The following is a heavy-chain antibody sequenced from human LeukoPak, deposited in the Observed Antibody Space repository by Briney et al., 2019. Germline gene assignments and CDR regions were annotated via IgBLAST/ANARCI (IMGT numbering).Heavy chain of an antibody. CDR3: AKGSYGSFDY. Sequence: PGGTLRLSCAASGFTFSTYGMTWVRQAPGKGLEWVSAISGSAATTFYADSVKGRFTISRDNSKNTLYLQMNSLRAEDTAVYYCAKGSYGSFDYWGQGTLVTVSS. D-gene: IGHD5-18*01. V-gene: IGHV3-23*01. J-gene: IGHJ4*02. CDR2: ISGSAATT. CDR1: GFTFSTYG.